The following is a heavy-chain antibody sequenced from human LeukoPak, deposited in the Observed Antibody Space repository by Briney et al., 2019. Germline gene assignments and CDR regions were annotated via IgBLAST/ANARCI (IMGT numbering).Heavy chain of an antibody. V-gene: IGHV1-24*01. CDR1: GYTLTELS. CDR3: ATDYGSGSYPRIYFDY. J-gene: IGHJ4*02. D-gene: IGHD3-10*01. Sequence: ASVKVSCKVSGYTLTELSMHWVRQAPGKGLEWMGGFDPEDGETIYAQKFQGRVTMTEDTSTDTAYMELSSLRSEDTAAYYCATDYGSGSYPRIYFDYWGQGTLVTVSS. CDR2: FDPEDGET.